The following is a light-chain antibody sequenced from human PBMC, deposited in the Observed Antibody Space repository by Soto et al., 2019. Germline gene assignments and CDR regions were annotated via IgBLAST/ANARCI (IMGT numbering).Light chain of an antibody. Sequence: SYELTQPPSVSVAPGKTARITCGGNNIGSKSVHWYQQKPGQAPVLVIYYDSDRPSGIPERFSGSNSGNTATLTISRVEAGDEADYYCRVCDSSSTHVVFGGGTKLTVL. CDR3: RVCDSSSTHVV. V-gene: IGLV3-21*04. CDR1: NIGSKS. CDR2: YDS. J-gene: IGLJ2*01.